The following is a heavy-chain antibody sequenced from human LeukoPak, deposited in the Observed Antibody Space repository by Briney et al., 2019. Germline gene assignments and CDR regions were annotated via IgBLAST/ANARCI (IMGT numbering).Heavy chain of an antibody. J-gene: IGHJ4*02. CDR3: ARDERDNSGLFDY. D-gene: IGHD3-22*01. CDR2: ISTYDGNT. Sequence: ASVKVSCKASGYTFTNYGISWVRQAPGQGLEWMGWISTYDGNTNYAQKLQGRVTMTTDASTSTAYMELRSLRSDDTAVYYCARDERDNSGLFDYWGQGTLVTVSS. CDR1: GYTFTNYG. V-gene: IGHV1-18*01.